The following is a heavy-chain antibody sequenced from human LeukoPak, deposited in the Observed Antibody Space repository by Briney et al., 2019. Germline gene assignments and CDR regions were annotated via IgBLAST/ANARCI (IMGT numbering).Heavy chain of an antibody. Sequence: GASVKVSCKASGYTFPGYFIHWVRQAPGQGLEWMGWINPNSGDTDYAQKFQGRVTMTRDTSISTAYMELSRLRSDDTAVYYCARYSSGCLDYWGQGTLVTVSS. V-gene: IGHV1-2*02. D-gene: IGHD6-19*01. CDR2: INPNSGDT. CDR3: ARYSSGCLDY. CDR1: GYTFPGYF. J-gene: IGHJ4*02.